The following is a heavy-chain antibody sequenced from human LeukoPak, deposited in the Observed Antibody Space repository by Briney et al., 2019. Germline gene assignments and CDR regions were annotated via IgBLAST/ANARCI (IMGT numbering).Heavy chain of an antibody. CDR2: INPNSGGT. CDR3: AREIGDCSSTSCYFLGRRARRGVDY. V-gene: IGHV1-2*02. CDR1: GYTFTGYY. D-gene: IGHD2-2*01. J-gene: IGHJ4*02. Sequence: ASVKVSCKASGYTFTGYYMHWVRQAPGQGLEWMGWINPNSGGTNYAQKFQGRVTMTRDTSISTAYMELSRLRSDDTAVYYCAREIGDCSSTSCYFLGRRARRGVDYWGQGTLVTVSS.